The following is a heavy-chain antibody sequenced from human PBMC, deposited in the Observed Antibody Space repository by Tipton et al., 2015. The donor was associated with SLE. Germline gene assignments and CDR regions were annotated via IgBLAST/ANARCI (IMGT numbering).Heavy chain of an antibody. CDR2: NNHSGST. CDR3: AGRELRSYYYYYMDV. Sequence: TLSLTCTVSGGSVSSGSYYWSWIRQPPGKGLEWIGENNHSGSTNYNPSLKSRVTISVDTSKNQFSLKLSSVTAADTAVYYCAGRELRSYYYYYMDVWGKGTTVTVSS. J-gene: IGHJ6*03. CDR1: GGSVSSGSYY. D-gene: IGHD1-26*01. V-gene: IGHV4-39*07.